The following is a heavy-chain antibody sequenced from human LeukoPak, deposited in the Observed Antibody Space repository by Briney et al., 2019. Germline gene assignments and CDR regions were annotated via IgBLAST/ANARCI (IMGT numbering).Heavy chain of an antibody. CDR3: ARGLGVAGDAFDI. J-gene: IGHJ3*02. D-gene: IGHD3-3*01. CDR1: GGSISSYY. CDR2: IYTSGST. V-gene: IGHV4-4*07. Sequence: SETLSLTCTVSGGSISSYYWSWIRQPAGKGLEWIGRIYTSGSTYYNPSLKRRVTMSVDTSKNQFSLKLSSVTAVDTAVYYCARGLGVAGDAFDIWGQGTMVTVSS.